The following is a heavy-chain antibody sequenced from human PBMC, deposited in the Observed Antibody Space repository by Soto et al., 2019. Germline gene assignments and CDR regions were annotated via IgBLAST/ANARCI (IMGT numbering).Heavy chain of an antibody. D-gene: IGHD2-15*01. V-gene: IGHV1-3*01. J-gene: IGHJ4*02. CDR2: TNAANGNT. Sequence: QVQLVQSGAEVKKPGASVKISCKASGYSFTNFALLWVRQAPGQSLEWMGWTNAANGNTRYSQKFKDRVPLTRDTSARTAYMEQSSLKSEDTAIYCCAREWTPQVWRNSCSGDDCWGQGSLVTVSS. CDR3: AREWTPQVWRNSCSGDDC. CDR1: GYSFTNFA.